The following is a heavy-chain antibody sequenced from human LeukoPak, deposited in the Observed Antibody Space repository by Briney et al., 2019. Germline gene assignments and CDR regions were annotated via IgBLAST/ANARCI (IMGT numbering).Heavy chain of an antibody. J-gene: IGHJ4*02. D-gene: IGHD5-12*01. V-gene: IGHV3-48*04. CDR3: TRRKFYSDYDPFDY. CDR1: GFTFSSYS. Sequence: GGSLRLSCAASGFTFSSYSMNWVRQAPGKGLEWVSYISSSSSTIYYADSVKGRCTISRDNAKNSLYLQMNSLRAEDTAVYYCTRRKFYSDYDPFDYWGQGTLVTVSS. CDR2: ISSSSSTI.